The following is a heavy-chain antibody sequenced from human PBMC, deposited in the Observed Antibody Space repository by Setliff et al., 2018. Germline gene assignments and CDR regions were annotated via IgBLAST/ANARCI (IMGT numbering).Heavy chain of an antibody. CDR1: GFTFDDYA. Sequence: GGSLRLSCAASGFTFDDYAMHWVRQAPGKGLEWVSLISWDGGSTYYADSVKGRFTISRDNSKNSLYLQMNSLKTEDTAVYYCGTPEVDCNSTNCDISFEYWGQGTLVTVSS. CDR3: GTPEVDCNSTNCDISFEY. D-gene: IGHD2-2*01. J-gene: IGHJ4*02. CDR2: ISWDGGST. V-gene: IGHV3-43D*03.